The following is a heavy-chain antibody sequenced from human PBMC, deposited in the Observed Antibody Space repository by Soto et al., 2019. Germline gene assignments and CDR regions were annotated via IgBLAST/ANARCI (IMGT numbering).Heavy chain of an antibody. D-gene: IGHD3-10*01. CDR3: ARQGFGPLHGLVDV. CDR2: VHHSWGS. V-gene: IGHV4-59*08. CDR1: GGSINSYY. Sequence: QVQLQESGPGLVKPSETLSLSCTVSGGSINSYYWSWIRQSPGKRMEWIGYVHHSWGSSYNPSLQGRVARSLETSKSQFSLKVTSVTATDTAVYYCARQGFGPLHGLVDVWGQGTTVTVSS. J-gene: IGHJ6*02.